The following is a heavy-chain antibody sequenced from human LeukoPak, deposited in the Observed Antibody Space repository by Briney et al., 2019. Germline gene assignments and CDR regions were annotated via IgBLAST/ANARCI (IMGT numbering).Heavy chain of an antibody. CDR2: ICRSGST. J-gene: IGHJ4*02. V-gene: IGHV4-4*07. D-gene: IGHD6-19*01. Sequence: SETLSLTCTVSGGSINNDYWSWIRQPAGKGLEWIGRICRSGSTNYNPSLKSRVTMSVDTSKNQFSLKLSSVTAADTAVYHCARGGWSHEFDYWGQGTLVTVSS. CDR3: ARGGWSHEFDY. CDR1: GGSINNDY.